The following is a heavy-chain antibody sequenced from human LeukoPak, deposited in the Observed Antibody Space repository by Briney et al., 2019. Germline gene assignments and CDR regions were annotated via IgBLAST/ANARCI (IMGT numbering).Heavy chain of an antibody. CDR2: VKHSGGT. CDR1: RGSFSCYS. D-gene: IGHD6-19*01. J-gene: IGHJ6*02. V-gene: IGHV4-34*01. CDR3: ARGPPYGQWLTPYYYYGMDV. Sequence: PSETLSLTCAVLRGSFSCYSWSWIRQSPGKGLEWIGDVKHSGGTNSNPSLKSRVSISGDTSKNEFSLRLSSVAAADTAVYYSARGPPYGQWLTPYYYYGMDVWGQGTTVTVSS.